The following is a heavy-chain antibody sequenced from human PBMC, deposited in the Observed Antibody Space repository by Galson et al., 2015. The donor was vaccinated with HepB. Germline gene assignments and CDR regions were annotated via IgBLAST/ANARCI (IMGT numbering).Heavy chain of an antibody. CDR1: GFTFSSYW. D-gene: IGHD5-18*01. Sequence: SLRLSCAASGFTFSSYWMSWVRQAPGKGLEWVANIKQDGSEKYYVDSVKGRFTISRDNAKNSLYLQMNSLRAEDTAVYYCARDLGSYSFYNWFDPWGQGTLVTVSS. CDR2: IKQDGSEK. J-gene: IGHJ5*02. V-gene: IGHV3-7*01. CDR3: ARDLGSYSFYNWFDP.